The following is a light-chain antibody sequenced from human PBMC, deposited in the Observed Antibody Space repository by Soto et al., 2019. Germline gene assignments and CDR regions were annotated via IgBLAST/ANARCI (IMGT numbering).Light chain of an antibody. Sequence: QSSLTQPRSVYGSPGQSVTISCTGTSSDVGAYNYVSWYQQHPAKAPNLMIYDVSKRPSGVPDRFSGSKSDNTASLTISGLQAEDEGDYYCCSYTNSAYVFGTGTKVTVL. CDR2: DVS. J-gene: IGLJ1*01. CDR1: SSDVGAYNY. V-gene: IGLV2-11*01. CDR3: CSYTNSAYV.